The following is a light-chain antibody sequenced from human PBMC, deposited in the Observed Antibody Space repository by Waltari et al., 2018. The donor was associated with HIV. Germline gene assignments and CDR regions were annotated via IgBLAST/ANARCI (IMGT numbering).Light chain of an antibody. CDR1: ILAETY. J-gene: IGLJ2*01. V-gene: IGLV3-27*01. Sequence: SYGLTQPFSLSVSPGQTARITCSGDILAETYARWFQQKPGQAPVLVMFKDTERPSGIPDRLSGSTSGITITLYSVGGKVEDEAAYYCYSAADNKAIFGGGHKLTVL. CDR3: YSAADNKAI. CDR2: KDT.